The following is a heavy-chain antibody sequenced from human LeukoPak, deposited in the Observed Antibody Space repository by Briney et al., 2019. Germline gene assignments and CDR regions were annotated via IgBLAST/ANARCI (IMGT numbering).Heavy chain of an antibody. CDR3: APQRDGYYNDAFDI. J-gene: IGHJ3*02. Sequence: PSETLSLTCTVSGGPISSYYWIWIRQPAGKGLEWIGYVYYSGSTNYNASLKSRLTISLYTSKNQISLRLSSVTAADTAVYYCAPQRDGYYNDAFDIWGPGTMVIVSS. D-gene: IGHD5-24*01. CDR1: GGPISSYY. CDR2: VYYSGST. V-gene: IGHV4-59*06.